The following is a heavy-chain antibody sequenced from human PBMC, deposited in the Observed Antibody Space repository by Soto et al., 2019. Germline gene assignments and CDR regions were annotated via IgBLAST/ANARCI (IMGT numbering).Heavy chain of an antibody. V-gene: IGHV4-34*04. D-gene: IGHD2-15*01. CDR1: GGYFSGYY. J-gene: IGHJ4*02. CDR3: ARAAPGFYSGGSCYSGRDY. Sequence: QVQLQQWGAGLLKPSATLSLTCAVYGGYFSGYYWSWIRELPGKGLEWLGAINHSGSTNDNPSLRSQATISVDTYNQQFSSKLSSVTAAATAVYYLARAAPGFYSGGSCYSGRDYWGQGTLVTVSS. CDR2: INHSGST.